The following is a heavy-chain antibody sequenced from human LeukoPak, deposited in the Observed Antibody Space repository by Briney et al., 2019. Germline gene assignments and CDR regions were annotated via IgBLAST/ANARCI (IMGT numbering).Heavy chain of an antibody. CDR3: ARDADYGGEDAFDI. CDR1: GFAFSTSW. CDR2: IKKDGSAI. D-gene: IGHD4/OR15-4a*01. Sequence: PGGSLRLSCAASGFAFSTSWMTWVRQAPGKGLEWVANIKKDGSAIHYVDSVKGRFTISRDNAKNSLYLQMNSLRAEDTAVYYCARDADYGGEDAFDIWGQGTMVTVSS. V-gene: IGHV3-7*01. J-gene: IGHJ3*02.